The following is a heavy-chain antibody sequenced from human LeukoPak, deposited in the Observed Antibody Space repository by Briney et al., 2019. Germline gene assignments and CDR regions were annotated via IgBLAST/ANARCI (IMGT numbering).Heavy chain of an antibody. CDR3: ARVRYCSGGSCSSGILFDY. Sequence: SETLSLTCTVSGGSISSGGYYWSWIRQHPGKGLEWIGYIYYSGSTYYNPSLKSRVTISVDTSKNQFSLKLSSVTAADTAVYCCARVRYCSGGSCSSGILFDYWGQGTLVTVSS. CDR1: GGSISSGGYY. D-gene: IGHD2-15*01. J-gene: IGHJ4*02. V-gene: IGHV4-31*03. CDR2: IYYSGST.